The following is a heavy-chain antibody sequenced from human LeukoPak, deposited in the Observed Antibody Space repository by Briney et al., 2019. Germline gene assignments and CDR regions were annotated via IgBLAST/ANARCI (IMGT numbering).Heavy chain of an antibody. V-gene: IGHV1-2*02. J-gene: IGHJ3*01. CDR1: VYTFTGHY. Sequence: ASVKVSCKTSVYTFTGHYMHWVRQAPGQGLEWMEWINPNSGGTNSAQKFQGRVTMTRDTSISTAYMELSRLRSDDTAVYYCARDLPVWDAFDVWGQGTMVTVSS. CDR2: INPNSGGT. D-gene: IGHD2-21*01. CDR3: ARDLPVWDAFDV.